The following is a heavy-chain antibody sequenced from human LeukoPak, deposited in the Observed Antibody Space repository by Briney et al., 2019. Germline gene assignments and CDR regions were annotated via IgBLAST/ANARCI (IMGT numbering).Heavy chain of an antibody. D-gene: IGHD3-3*01. CDR2: IYYSGSTGST. V-gene: IGHV4-30-4*01. CDR3: VRSGYYTGFDY. CDR1: GGSISSGDYY. J-gene: IGHJ4*02. Sequence: PSETLSLTCTVSGGSISSGDYYGSWIRQPPGKGLEWIGYIYYSGSTGSTYYNASLKSRVTISVDRSKNQFSLKLSSVTAADTAVYYCVRSGYYTGFDYWGQGTLVTVSS.